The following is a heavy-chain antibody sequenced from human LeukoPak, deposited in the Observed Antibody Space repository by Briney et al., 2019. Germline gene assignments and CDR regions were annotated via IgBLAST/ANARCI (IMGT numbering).Heavy chain of an antibody. Sequence: MTGGSLRLSCAASGFTFGSYSMNWVRQAPGKGLEWVSSIGSSSSYIYSGDSVKVRFTISRDNTKNSLYLQMNSLRAEDTAVYYCAKSDCGGDCHLLDYWGQGTLVTVSS. CDR2: IGSSSSYI. CDR1: GFTFGSYS. CDR3: AKSDCGGDCHLLDY. J-gene: IGHJ4*02. D-gene: IGHD2-21*02. V-gene: IGHV3-21*01.